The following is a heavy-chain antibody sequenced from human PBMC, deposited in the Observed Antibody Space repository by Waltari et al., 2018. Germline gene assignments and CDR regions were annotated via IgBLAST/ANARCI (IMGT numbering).Heavy chain of an antibody. J-gene: IGHJ4*02. Sequence: QVQLVQSFSEVKKPGSSVKVSCKASGGTFSSYALLWGRQAPGQGLEWMGRIIPIFGTANYAQKVQGRVTITADKPTSTAYMELSSLRSEDTAVYYCARDLDGDFDYWGQGTLVTVSS. V-gene: IGHV1-69*08. CDR3: ARDLDGDFDY. CDR1: GGTFSSYA. CDR2: IIPIFGTA. D-gene: IGHD3-10*01.